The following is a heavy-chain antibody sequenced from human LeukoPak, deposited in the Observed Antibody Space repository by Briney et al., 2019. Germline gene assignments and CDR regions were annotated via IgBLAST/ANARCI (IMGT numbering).Heavy chain of an antibody. CDR1: GYTLTELS. CDR2: FDPEDGET. V-gene: IGHV1-24*01. J-gene: IGHJ4*02. Sequence: GASVKVSCKVSGYTLTELSMHWVRQAPGKGLEWMGGFDPEDGETIYAQKFQGRVAMTEDTSTDTAYMELSSLRSEDTAVYYCATPEAAKTWEEKVFDYWGQGTLVTVSS. CDR3: ATPEAAKTWEEKVFDY. D-gene: IGHD1-26*01.